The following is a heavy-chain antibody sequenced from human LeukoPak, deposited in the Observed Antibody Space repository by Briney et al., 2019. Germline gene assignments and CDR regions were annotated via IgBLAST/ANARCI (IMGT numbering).Heavy chain of an antibody. Sequence: GSLRLSCAASGFTVSSNYMSWVRQAPGKGLEWVSVIYSGGSTYYADSVKGRFTISRDDSKNTLYLQMNSLKTEDTAVYYCTTDRETVTTGIFHYYYGMDVWGQGTTVTVSS. D-gene: IGHD4-17*01. V-gene: IGHV3-66*01. CDR3: TTDRETVTTGIFHYYYGMDV. CDR2: IYSGGST. J-gene: IGHJ6*02. CDR1: GFTVSSNY.